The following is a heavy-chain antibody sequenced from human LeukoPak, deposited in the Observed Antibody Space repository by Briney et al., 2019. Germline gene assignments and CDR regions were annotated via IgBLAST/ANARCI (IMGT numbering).Heavy chain of an antibody. V-gene: IGHV3-48*04. Sequence: GGSLRLSCAVSGFTFRSFSMNWVRQAPGRGLEWVSYISSSAGTTIFYADSVKGRFTISRDNAKNSLYLQMSSLRAEDTAVYFCARVVFAFGELPYFDYWGQGSLVTVSS. CDR2: ISSSAGTTI. J-gene: IGHJ4*02. CDR1: GFTFRSFS. D-gene: IGHD3-10*01. CDR3: ARVVFAFGELPYFDY.